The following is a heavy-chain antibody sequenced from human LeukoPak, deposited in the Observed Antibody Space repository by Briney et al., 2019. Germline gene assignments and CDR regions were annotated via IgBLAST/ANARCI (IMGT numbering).Heavy chain of an antibody. CDR3: ARGSIILMFYYYYGMDV. J-gene: IGHJ6*02. Sequence: SETLSLTCSVSGGSISSYYWSWIRQPPGKGLEWIGYIYYSGSSNYNPSLKSRVTISVDTSKNQFSLKLSSVAAADTAVYYCARGSIILMFYYYYGMDVWGQGTTVTVSS. D-gene: IGHD3-10*01. CDR2: IYYSGSS. CDR1: GGSISSYY. V-gene: IGHV4-59*01.